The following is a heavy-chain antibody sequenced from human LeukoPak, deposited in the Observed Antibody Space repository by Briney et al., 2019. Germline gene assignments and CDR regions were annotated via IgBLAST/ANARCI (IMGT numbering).Heavy chain of an antibody. CDR2: IRYDGSRK. CDR1: GFTFSTYG. CDR3: AKDSTGITTVTGDGY. D-gene: IGHD4-17*01. Sequence: GGSLRLSCAASGFTFSTYGMHWVRQAPGRGLEWVAFIRYDGSRKYLADSVKGRFTISRDNSKNTLYLQMNNLRAEDTAVYYCAKDSTGITTVTGDGYWGQGTLVTVSS. J-gene: IGHJ4*02. V-gene: IGHV3-30*02.